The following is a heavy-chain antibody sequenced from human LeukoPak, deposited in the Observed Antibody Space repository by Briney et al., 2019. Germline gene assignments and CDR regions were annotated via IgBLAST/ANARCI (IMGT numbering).Heavy chain of an antibody. Sequence: MRSKAYGGTKEYAASVKGIFTISRDDSTSNAYLQMNSLKTEDTAVYYCTPTQGSYWGQGTLVTVSS. CDR2: MRSKAYGGTK. V-gene: IGHV3-49*02. D-gene: IGHD3-10*01. CDR3: TPTQGSY. J-gene: IGHJ4*02.